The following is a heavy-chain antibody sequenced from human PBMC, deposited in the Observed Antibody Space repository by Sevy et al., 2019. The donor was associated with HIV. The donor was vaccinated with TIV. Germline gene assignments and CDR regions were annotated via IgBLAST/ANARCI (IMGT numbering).Heavy chain of an antibody. V-gene: IGHV4-30-4*01. D-gene: IGHD3-22*01. Sequence: SETLSLTCTVSGGSISSGDYYWSWIRQPPGQGLEWIGYIYYSGSTYYNPSLKSRVTISVDTSKNQFSLKLSSVTAADTAVYYCARVRYYYDSSGYSYYFDYWGQGTLVTVSS. J-gene: IGHJ4*02. CDR1: GGSISSGDYY. CDR2: IYYSGST. CDR3: ARVRYYYDSSGYSYYFDY.